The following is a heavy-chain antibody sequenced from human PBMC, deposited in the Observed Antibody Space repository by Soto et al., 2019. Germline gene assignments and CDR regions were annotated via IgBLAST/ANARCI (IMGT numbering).Heavy chain of an antibody. CDR3: ARAARGYPLRDYYYGMDV. CDR2: VYYTGST. J-gene: IGHJ6*02. CDR1: GGSVSNFY. Sequence: SETLSLTCTVSGGSVSNFYWSWIRQPPGKGLEWVGYVYYTGSTNYNPSLKSRVTMSVDTSKNQFSLELTSMTAADAAVYYCARAARGYPLRDYYYGMDVWGQGTTVTVSS. D-gene: IGHD2-15*01. V-gene: IGHV4-59*02.